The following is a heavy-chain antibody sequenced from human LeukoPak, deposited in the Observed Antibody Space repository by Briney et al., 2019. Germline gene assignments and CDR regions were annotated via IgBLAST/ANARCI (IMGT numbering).Heavy chain of an antibody. Sequence: ASVKVSCKASGYTFTGYYMHWVRQAPGQGLEWMGRINPNSGGTNYAQKFQGRVTMTRDTSISTAYMELSRLRSDDTAVYYCARAIRGYDILTGYSYYFDYGGQGTLVTVSS. D-gene: IGHD3-9*01. CDR3: ARAIRGYDILTGYSYYFDY. V-gene: IGHV1-2*06. CDR2: INPNSGGT. CDR1: GYTFTGYY. J-gene: IGHJ4*02.